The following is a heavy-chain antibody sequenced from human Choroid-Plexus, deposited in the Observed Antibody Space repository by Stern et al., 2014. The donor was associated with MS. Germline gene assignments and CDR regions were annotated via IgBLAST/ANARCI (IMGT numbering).Heavy chain of an antibody. D-gene: IGHD2-15*01. J-gene: IGHJ4*02. CDR3: AKDRQWSTYFFDY. CDR1: GFTFSNFG. V-gene: IGHV3-30*18. Sequence: DQLVESGGGVAQPGRPLILSCAASGFTFSNFGMHWVRQAPGKGLEWVALISYDGSDKYYADYVKGRFTIFRDNSKNTLYMHMNSLRAEDTAVYYCAKDRQWSTYFFDYWGQGSLVTVSS. CDR2: ISYDGSDK.